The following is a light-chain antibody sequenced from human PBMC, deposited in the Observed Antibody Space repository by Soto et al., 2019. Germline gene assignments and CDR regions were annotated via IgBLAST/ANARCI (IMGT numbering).Light chain of an antibody. CDR3: AAWDDSLSGYV. V-gene: IGLV1-47*01. Sequence: QSVLTQPPSASGTPGQRVTISCSGTSYNIGSNFVYWYQQLPGTAPKLLMYRNNQLPSGGPDRLSGSTSGTSASLATSGRRYEDEADYYCAAWDDSLSGYVFGTGTKLTVL. CDR2: RNN. J-gene: IGLJ1*01. CDR1: SYNIGSNF.